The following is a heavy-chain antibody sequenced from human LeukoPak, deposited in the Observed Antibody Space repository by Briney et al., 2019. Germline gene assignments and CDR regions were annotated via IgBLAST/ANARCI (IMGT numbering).Heavy chain of an antibody. V-gene: IGHV4-30-4*01. CDR2: IYYSGST. D-gene: IGHD6-6*01. J-gene: IGHJ6*03. CDR1: GGSISSGDYY. CDR3: ARVRDSSSSYYYYYMDV. Sequence: NASETLSLTCTVSGGSISSGDYYWSWIRQPPGKGLEWIGYIYYSGSTYYNPSLKSRVTISVDTSKNQFSLKLSSVTAADTAVYYCARVRDSSSSYYYYYMDVWGKGTTVTVSS.